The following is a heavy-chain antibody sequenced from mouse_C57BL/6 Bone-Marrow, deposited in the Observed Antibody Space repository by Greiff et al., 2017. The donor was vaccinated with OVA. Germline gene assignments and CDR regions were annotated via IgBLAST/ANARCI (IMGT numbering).Heavy chain of an antibody. CDR2: IDPETGGT. V-gene: IGHV1-15*01. Sequence: VQLQESGAELVRPGASVTLSCKASGYTFTDYEMHWVKQTPVHGLEWIGAIDPETGGTAYNQKFKGKAILTADKSSSTAYMELRSLTSEDSAVYYCTQYYYGSSPHWDFDVWGTGTTVTVSS. D-gene: IGHD1-1*01. CDR3: TQYYYGSSPHWDFDV. J-gene: IGHJ1*03. CDR1: GYTFTDYE.